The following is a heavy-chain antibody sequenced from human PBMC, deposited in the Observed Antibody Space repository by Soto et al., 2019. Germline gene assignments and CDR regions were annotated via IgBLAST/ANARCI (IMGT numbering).Heavy chain of an antibody. Sequence: SGPTLVNPTQTLTLTCTFSGFSLSTSGVGVAWIRQPPGKALEWLALIYWDDDKRYSPSLKSRLTITKDTSKNQVVLRMTNMDPVDTATYYCAHPETTAAGTSFDYWGQGTLVTSPQ. J-gene: IGHJ4*02. V-gene: IGHV2-5*02. CDR1: GFSLSTSGVG. CDR3: AHPETTAAGTSFDY. D-gene: IGHD6-13*01. CDR2: IYWDDDK.